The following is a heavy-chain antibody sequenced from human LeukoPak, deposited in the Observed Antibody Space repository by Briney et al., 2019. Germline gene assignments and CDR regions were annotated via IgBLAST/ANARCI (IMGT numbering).Heavy chain of an antibody. Sequence: ASVKVSCKASGYTFTSYDINWVRQATGQGLEWMGWMNPNSGNTGYAQKFQGRVTITRNTSISTAYMELSSLRSEDTAVYYCARCEVGATYQDYWGQGTLVTVSS. CDR1: GYTFTSYD. D-gene: IGHD1-26*01. CDR2: MNPNSGNT. CDR3: ARCEVGATYQDY. J-gene: IGHJ4*02. V-gene: IGHV1-8*03.